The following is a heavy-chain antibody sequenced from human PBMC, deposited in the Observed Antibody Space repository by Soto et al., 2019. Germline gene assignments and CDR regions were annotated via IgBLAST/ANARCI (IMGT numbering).Heavy chain of an antibody. Sequence: QVQLQESGPGLVKPSQTLSLTCTVSGGSISSGGYYWSWIRQHPGKGLEWIGYIYYSGSTYYNPSLKSRVPISVDTSKNQFSLKLSSVTAADTAVYYCARDSEGSGPFDYWGQGTLVTVSS. D-gene: IGHD3-10*01. J-gene: IGHJ4*02. CDR2: IYYSGST. CDR1: GGSISSGGYY. CDR3: ARDSEGSGPFDY. V-gene: IGHV4-31*03.